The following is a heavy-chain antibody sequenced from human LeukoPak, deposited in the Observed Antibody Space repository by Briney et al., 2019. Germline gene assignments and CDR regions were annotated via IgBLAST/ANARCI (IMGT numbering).Heavy chain of an antibody. CDR2: ISGSGDNT. CDR1: GFTFSSYN. Sequence: PGGSLRLSCAASGFTFSSYNMNWVRQAPGKGLEWISSISGSGDNTYYADSVKGRFTISRDNSKNTLYLQMNSLRAEDTAVYYCARDEVVTKVGKVFDYWGQGTLVTVSS. V-gene: IGHV3-23*01. D-gene: IGHD3-22*01. J-gene: IGHJ4*02. CDR3: ARDEVVTKVGKVFDY.